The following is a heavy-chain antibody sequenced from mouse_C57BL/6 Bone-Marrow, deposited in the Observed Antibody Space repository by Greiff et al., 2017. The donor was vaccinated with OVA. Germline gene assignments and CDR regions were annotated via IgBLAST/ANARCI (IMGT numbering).Heavy chain of an antibody. J-gene: IGHJ3*01. CDR2: INPNNGGT. V-gene: IGHV1-26*01. D-gene: IGHD2-1*01. CDR1: GYTFTDYC. CDR3: ARYGNYEFAY. Sequence: VQLQQSGPELVKPGASVKISCKASGYTFTDYCMNWVKQSHGKSLEWIGDINPNNGGTSYNQKFKGKATLTVDKSSSTAYMELRSLTSEDSAVYYCARYGNYEFAYWGQGTLVTVSA.